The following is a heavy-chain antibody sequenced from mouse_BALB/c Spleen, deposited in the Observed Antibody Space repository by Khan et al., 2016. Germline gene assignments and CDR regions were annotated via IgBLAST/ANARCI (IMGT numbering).Heavy chain of an antibody. J-gene: IGHJ3*01. D-gene: IGHD2-14*01. V-gene: IGHV3-2*02. Sequence: EVQLQESGPGLVKPSQSLSLTCTVTGYSITSDYAWNWIRQFPGNKLEWMGYISYSGSTSYNPSLKSRISITRDTSKNQFFLQLNSVTTEDTATYDGARWGNYRYERESFAYWGQGTLVTVSA. CDR3: ARWGNYRYERESFAY. CDR2: ISYSGST. CDR1: GYSITSDYA.